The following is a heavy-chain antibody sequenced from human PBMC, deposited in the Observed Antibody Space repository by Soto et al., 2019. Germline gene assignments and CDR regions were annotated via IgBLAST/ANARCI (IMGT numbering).Heavy chain of an antibody. CDR2: IYYSGST. V-gene: IGHV4-59*01. CDR1: GGSIGSYY. D-gene: IGHD4-4*01. CDR3: ARVITVTTFYYYYMDV. J-gene: IGHJ6*03. Sequence: SETLSLTCTVSGGSIGSYYWSWIRQPPGKGLEWIGYIYYSGSTNYNPSLKSRVTISVDTSKNQFSLKLSSVTAADTAVYYCARVITVTTFYYYYMDVWGKGTTVTVSS.